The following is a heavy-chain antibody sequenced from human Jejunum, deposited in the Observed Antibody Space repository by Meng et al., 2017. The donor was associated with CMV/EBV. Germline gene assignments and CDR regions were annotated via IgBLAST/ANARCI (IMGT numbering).Heavy chain of an antibody. CDR3: ARLLEAYCSSTSCSGYYGMDV. V-gene: IGHV3-48*04. D-gene: IGHD2-2*01. CDR2: ISSSSSAI. Sequence: YRMHWVGQAPGTGLEWFSYISSSSSAIYYADSVKGRFTISRDNAKNSLYLQMNSLRAEDTAVYYCARLLEAYCSSTSCSGYYGMDVWGQGTTVTVSS. J-gene: IGHJ6*02. CDR1: YR.